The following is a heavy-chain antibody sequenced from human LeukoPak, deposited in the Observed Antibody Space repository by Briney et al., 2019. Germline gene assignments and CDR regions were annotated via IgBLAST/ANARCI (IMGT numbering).Heavy chain of an antibody. Sequence: PGGSLRLSCAASGFTFSIYAMSWVRQAPGKVLEWVSAISGSGGSTYYADSVKGRFTISRDNSKNTLYLQMNSLRAEDTAVYYCAKVLYGSDWYADYWRQGTLGTVSS. CDR3: AKVLYGSDWYADY. J-gene: IGHJ4*02. D-gene: IGHD6-19*01. CDR2: ISGSGGST. CDR1: GFTFSIYA. V-gene: IGHV3-23*01.